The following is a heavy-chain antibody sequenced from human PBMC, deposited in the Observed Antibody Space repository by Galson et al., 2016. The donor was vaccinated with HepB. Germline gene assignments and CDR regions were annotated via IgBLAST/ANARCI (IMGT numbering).Heavy chain of an antibody. V-gene: IGHV3-48*02. CDR1: GFTLASYG. CDR3: TRLSNNWGDDH. J-gene: IGHJ5*02. CDR2: ISSGGSTI. Sequence: SLRLSCAASGFTLASYGMTWVRQAPGKAPEWISYISSGGSTIYYADSVMGRFTISRDDDKNSLHLQMTSLRDEDTAVYYCTRLSNNWGDDHWGQGTLVTVSS. D-gene: IGHD7-27*01.